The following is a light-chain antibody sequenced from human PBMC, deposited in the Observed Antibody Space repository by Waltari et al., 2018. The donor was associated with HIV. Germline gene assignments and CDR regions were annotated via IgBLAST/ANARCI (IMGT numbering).Light chain of an antibody. CDR2: QDS. J-gene: IGLJ2*01. V-gene: IGLV3-1*01. Sequence: SYEVTQPPSVSVSPGQTARITCPGDKLGDKYACWYPQRPGQSPVLVIYQDSKRPSAIPERFSGSNSGNTATLTISGTQAMDEADYYCQAWDSSTVVFGGGTKLTVL. CDR3: QAWDSSTVV. CDR1: KLGDKY.